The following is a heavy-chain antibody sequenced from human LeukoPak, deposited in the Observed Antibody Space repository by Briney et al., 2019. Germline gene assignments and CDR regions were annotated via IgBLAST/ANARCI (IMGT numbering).Heavy chain of an antibody. Sequence: GSSVKVSCKASGGTFSSYAISWVRQAPGQGLEWMGGIIPIFGTANYAQKFQGRVTITTDESTSTAYMELSSLRAEDTAVYYCARHGAAAGRARVSLNWFDPWGQGTLVTVSS. V-gene: IGHV1-69*05. CDR1: GGTFSSYA. J-gene: IGHJ5*02. CDR2: IIPIFGTA. CDR3: ARHGAAAGRARVSLNWFDP. D-gene: IGHD6-13*01.